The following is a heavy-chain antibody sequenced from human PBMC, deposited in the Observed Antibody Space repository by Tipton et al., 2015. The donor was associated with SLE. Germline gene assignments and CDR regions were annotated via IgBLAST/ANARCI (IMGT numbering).Heavy chain of an antibody. CDR3: ARRATYNSGWYHDY. CDR2: IYYSGTT. CDR1: GGSISSDFYY. J-gene: IGHJ4*02. D-gene: IGHD6-19*01. Sequence: LRLSCAVSGGSISSDFYYWSWIRQPPGKGLEWIGHIYYSGTTSYNPSLKSRVTISVDTSKNQFSLNLSSVTAADTAVYYCARRATYNSGWYHDYWGQGTLVTVSS. V-gene: IGHV4-61*01.